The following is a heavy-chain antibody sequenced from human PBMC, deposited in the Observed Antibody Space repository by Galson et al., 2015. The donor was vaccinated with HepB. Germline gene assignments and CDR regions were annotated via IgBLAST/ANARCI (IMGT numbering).Heavy chain of an antibody. J-gene: IGHJ4*02. CDR3: ARPKRLSIVATIASDYGGNSYFDY. CDR2: ISAYNGNT. D-gene: IGHD4-23*01. Sequence: QSGAEVKKPGASVKVSCKASGYTFTSYGISWVRQAPGQGLEWMGWISAYNGNTNYAQKLQGRVTMTTDTSTSTAYMELRSLRSDDTAVYYCARPKRLSIVATIASDYGGNSYFDYWGQGTLVTVSS. V-gene: IGHV1-18*01. CDR1: GYTFTSYG.